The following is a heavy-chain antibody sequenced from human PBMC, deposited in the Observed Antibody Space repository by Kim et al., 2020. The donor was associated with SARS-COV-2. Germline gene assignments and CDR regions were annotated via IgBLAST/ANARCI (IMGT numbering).Heavy chain of an antibody. Sequence: ASVKVSCKASGYTFTSYYMHWVRQAPGQGLEWMGIINPSGGSTSYAQKFQGRVTMTRDTSTSTVYMELSSLRSEDTAVYYCAREHADVSIVGATYNWFDPWGQGTLVTVSS. CDR2: INPSGGST. D-gene: IGHD1-26*01. J-gene: IGHJ5*02. CDR1: GYTFTSYY. V-gene: IGHV1-46*01. CDR3: AREHADVSIVGATYNWFDP.